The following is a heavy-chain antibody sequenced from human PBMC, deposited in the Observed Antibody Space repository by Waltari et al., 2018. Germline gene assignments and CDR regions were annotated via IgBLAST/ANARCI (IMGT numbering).Heavy chain of an antibody. V-gene: IGHV3-23*01. J-gene: IGHJ4*02. CDR2: ISGSGGTT. D-gene: IGHD4-4*01. CDR1: GFTFSSYV. CDR3: AKDRTGPYSITALDS. Sequence: EVQLLESGGGLIQPGGSLRLSCAASGFTFSSYVMSWVRQAPGRGLGWVLVISGSGGTTYYADSVNGRFTISRDNSKNTVYLQMNSLRAEDTAVYYCAKDRTGPYSITALDSWGQGTLVTGSS.